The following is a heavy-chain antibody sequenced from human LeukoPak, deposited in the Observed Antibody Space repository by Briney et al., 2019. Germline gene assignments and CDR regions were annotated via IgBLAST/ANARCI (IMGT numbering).Heavy chain of an antibody. CDR3: AKDRDGGSNTRAKGFDY. CDR1: GFTFSSYA. CDR2: ISAGGGTT. J-gene: IGHJ4*02. D-gene: IGHD3-10*01. V-gene: IGHV3-23*01. Sequence: PGGSLRLSCAASGFTFSSYAMSWVRRAPGEGLEWVSGISAGGGTTYYADSVKGRFTISRDKSKSTLYLQMNSLRAEDTAVYYCAKDRDGGSNTRAKGFDYWGQGTPVTVSS.